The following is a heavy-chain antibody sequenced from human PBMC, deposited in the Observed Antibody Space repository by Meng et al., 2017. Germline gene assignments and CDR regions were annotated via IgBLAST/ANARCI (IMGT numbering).Heavy chain of an antibody. J-gene: IGHJ4*02. Sequence: GESLKISCAASGFTFSSYEMNWVRQAPGKGLEWVSYISSSGSTIYYADSVKGRFTISRDNAKNSLYLQMNSLRAEDTAVYYCARDGVYYYGSGRERVIDYWGQGTLVTVSS. CDR1: GFTFSSYE. V-gene: IGHV3-48*03. CDR2: ISSSGSTI. D-gene: IGHD3-10*01. CDR3: ARDGVYYYGSGRERVIDY.